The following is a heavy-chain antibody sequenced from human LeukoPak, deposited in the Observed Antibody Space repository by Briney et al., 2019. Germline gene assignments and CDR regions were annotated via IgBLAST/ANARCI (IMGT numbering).Heavy chain of an antibody. J-gene: IGHJ4*02. CDR1: GYTFTSYV. D-gene: IGHD3-9*01. V-gene: IGHV1-18*01. CDR3: QKDAYDILTGYYVY. Sequence: ASVKVSCKASGYTFTSYVISWVRQAPGQGLELMGCISAYNGNTNYAQKLQGRVTMTTDTSTSTAYMELRSLRSDDTVLYFKQKDAYDILTGYYVYWGQGTLVTVSS. CDR2: ISAYNGNT.